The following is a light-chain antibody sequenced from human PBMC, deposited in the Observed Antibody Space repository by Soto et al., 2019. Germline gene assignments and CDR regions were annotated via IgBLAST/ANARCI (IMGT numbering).Light chain of an antibody. CDR2: DAS. CDR3: QQYNSYSIT. CDR1: KNINTW. V-gene: IGKV1-5*01. J-gene: IGKJ5*01. Sequence: DIQMTQSPSTLSASVGDRVTITCRASKNINTWVAWYQQKPGKAPKLLIYDASSLESGVPSRFSGSGSGTEFTLTISSLQPDDFATYYCQQYNSYSITFGQGTRLEI.